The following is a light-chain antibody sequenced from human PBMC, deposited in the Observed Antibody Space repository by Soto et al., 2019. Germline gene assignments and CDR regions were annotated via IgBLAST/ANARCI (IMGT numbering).Light chain of an antibody. J-gene: IGKJ1*01. CDR3: QHWTDYSWT. V-gene: IGKV1-5*03. Sequence: DIHMTKSPSTLSASVGERFPIPSRASQSLTFWLAWYQQKPGKAPTLLIYKTSSLESGVPSRFSGSGSGTEFTLTISSLQPDDFATYYCQHWTDYSWTFGQGTKVEVK. CDR2: KTS. CDR1: QSLTFW.